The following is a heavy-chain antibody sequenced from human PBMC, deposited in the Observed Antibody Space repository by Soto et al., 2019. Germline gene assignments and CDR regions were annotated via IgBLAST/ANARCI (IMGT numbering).Heavy chain of an antibody. CDR3: ARDLTQKNYDILTGPDNGMDV. CDR1: AGTFSSYA. D-gene: IGHD3-9*01. CDR2: IIPIFGTA. Sequence: SVKISCKASAGTFSSYASSWVRQAPGQGLEWMVGIIPIFGTAKYEQKFQGRVTITADESTSPAYMELSSLRSEETAVYYCARDLTQKNYDILTGPDNGMDVWGQGTTVTVSS. V-gene: IGHV1-69*01. J-gene: IGHJ6*02.